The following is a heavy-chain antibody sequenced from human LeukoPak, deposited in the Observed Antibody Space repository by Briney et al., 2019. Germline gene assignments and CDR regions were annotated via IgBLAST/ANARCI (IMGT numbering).Heavy chain of an antibody. V-gene: IGHV4-31*03. Sequence: SQTLSLTCTVSGGSISSGGYYWSWIRQHPGKGLEWIGYIYYSGSTYYNPSLKSRVTISVDTSKNQFSLKLSSVTAADTAVSYCARFTYYDSSASSDYWGQGPLVTVSS. CDR2: IYYSGST. CDR1: GGSISSGGYY. CDR3: ARFTYYDSSASSDY. J-gene: IGHJ4*02. D-gene: IGHD3-22*01.